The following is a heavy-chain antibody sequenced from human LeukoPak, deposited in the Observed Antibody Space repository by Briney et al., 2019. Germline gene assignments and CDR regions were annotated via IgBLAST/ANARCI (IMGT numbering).Heavy chain of an antibody. V-gene: IGHV3-21*01. J-gene: IGHJ4*02. D-gene: IGHD1-14*01. CDR2: ISSSSSYI. Sequence: GGSLRPSCAASGFTFSSYSMNWVRQAPGKGLEWVSSISSSSSYIYYADSVKGRFTIPRDNAKNSLYLQMNSLRAEDTAVYYCATQLGYKGNYWGQGTLVTVSS. CDR1: GFTFSSYS. CDR3: ATQLGYKGNY.